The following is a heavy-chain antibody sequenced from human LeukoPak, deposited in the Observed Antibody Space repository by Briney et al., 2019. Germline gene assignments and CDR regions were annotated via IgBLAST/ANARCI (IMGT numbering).Heavy chain of an antibody. J-gene: IGHJ4*02. V-gene: IGHV3-33*08. CDR1: GFTFSSYG. CDR3: ARDNEAYGSGSCRYDY. CDR2: LHYDGRNN. Sequence: PGRSLSLSCAASGFTFSSYGMHWVRQAPGKGLEWVAVLHYDGRNNYYADSVTGRFSISRDNSKNTLYLQRNSLRAEDTAVYYCARDNEAYGSGSCRYDYWGQGTLVTVSS. D-gene: IGHD3-10*01.